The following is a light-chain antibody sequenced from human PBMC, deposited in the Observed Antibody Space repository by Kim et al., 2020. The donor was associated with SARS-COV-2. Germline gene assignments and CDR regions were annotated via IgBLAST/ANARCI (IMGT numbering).Light chain of an antibody. CDR3: CSHAGGGTMV. J-gene: IGLJ2*01. V-gene: IGLV2-23*01. CDR1: SKDIGSYSL. Sequence: GQSITISCTGTSKDIGSYSLVSWYQQYPGEAPKLMIYEGSKRPSGVSPRFSGSKSGNMASLTISGLQAEDEAEYYCCSHAGGGTMVFGGGTQLTVL. CDR2: EGS.